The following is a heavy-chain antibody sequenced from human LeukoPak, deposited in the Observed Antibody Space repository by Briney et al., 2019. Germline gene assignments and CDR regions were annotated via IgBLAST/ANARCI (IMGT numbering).Heavy chain of an antibody. V-gene: IGHV3-23*01. Sequence: GGSLRLSCAASGFTFSSYAMSWVRQASGKGLEWVSAISGSGGSTYYADSVKGRFTISRDNSKNTLYLQMNSLRAEDTAVYYCAKDGIGYSGYAPFDYWGQGTLVTVSS. CDR2: ISGSGGST. CDR3: AKDGIGYSGYAPFDY. D-gene: IGHD5-12*01. CDR1: GFTFSSYA. J-gene: IGHJ4*02.